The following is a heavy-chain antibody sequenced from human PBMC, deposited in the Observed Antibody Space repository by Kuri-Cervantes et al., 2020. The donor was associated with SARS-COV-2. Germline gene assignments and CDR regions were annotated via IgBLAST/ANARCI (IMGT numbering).Heavy chain of an antibody. V-gene: IGHV3-33*08. CDR1: GFTFSSYG. J-gene: IGHJ4*02. Sequence: GESLKISCAASGFTFSSYGMHWVRQAPGKGLEWVAVIWYDGSNKYYADSVKGRFTISRDNSKNTLYLQMNSLRAKDTAVYYCARDTVRGVIRYYFDYWGQGTLVTVSS. CDR2: IWYDGSNK. D-gene: IGHD3-16*02. CDR3: ARDTVRGVIRYYFDY.